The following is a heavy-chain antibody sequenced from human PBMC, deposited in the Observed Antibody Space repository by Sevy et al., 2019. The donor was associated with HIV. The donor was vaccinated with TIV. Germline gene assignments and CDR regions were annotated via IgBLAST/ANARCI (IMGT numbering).Heavy chain of an antibody. D-gene: IGHD2-15*01. CDR1: EFTVSSNY. CDR2: IYSGGST. CDR3: AREDIVLGEGNYYGMDV. V-gene: IGHV3-53*01. Sequence: GGCLRLSCAASEFTVSSNYMTWVRQAPGKGLEWVSVIYSGGSTYYADSVKGRFTISRDNSQNTVYLQMNSLRAEDTAVYYCAREDIVLGEGNYYGMDVWGQGTTVTVSS. J-gene: IGHJ6*02.